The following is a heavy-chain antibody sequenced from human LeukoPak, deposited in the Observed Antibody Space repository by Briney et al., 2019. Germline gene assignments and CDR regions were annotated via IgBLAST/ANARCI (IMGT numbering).Heavy chain of an antibody. Sequence: KPSETLSLTCTVSGGSISSSSYYWGWIRQPPGKGLEWIVSIYYSGSTYYNPSLKCRVSISVDPSKNTFSLKMSSVTAADAAVYYCARHLSVVGATDDAFDIWGQGTMVTVSS. CDR1: GGSISSSSYY. CDR3: ARHLSVVGATDDAFDI. V-gene: IGHV4-39*01. CDR2: IYYSGST. D-gene: IGHD1-26*01. J-gene: IGHJ3*02.